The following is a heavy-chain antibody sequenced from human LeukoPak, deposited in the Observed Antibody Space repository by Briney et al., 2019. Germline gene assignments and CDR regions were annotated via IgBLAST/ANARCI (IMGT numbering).Heavy chain of an antibody. CDR3: ARDRFGEYGLDY. J-gene: IGHJ4*02. CDR1: GFTFSTYG. CDR2: ISSSSSYI. D-gene: IGHD4-17*01. Sequence: GGSLRLSCAASGFTFSTYGMNWVRQAPGKGLEWVSSISSSSSYIYYADSVKGRFTISRDNAKNSLYLQMNTLRADDTAVYYCARDRFGEYGLDYWGQGTLVTVSS. V-gene: IGHV3-21*01.